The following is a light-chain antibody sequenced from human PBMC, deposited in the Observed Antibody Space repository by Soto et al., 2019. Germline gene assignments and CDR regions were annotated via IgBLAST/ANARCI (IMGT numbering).Light chain of an antibody. CDR1: QSISSW. J-gene: IGKJ1*01. Sequence: IKLTKSPATLSVSVGDRVTITCRSSQSISSWLAWYQQKPGKAPKLLIDDASSLESVVPSRFSGSGSGTDFTLTISILQPEDFATYYCLQHERHTRTFGQGT. CDR3: LQHERHTRT. CDR2: DAS. V-gene: IGKV1-5*01.